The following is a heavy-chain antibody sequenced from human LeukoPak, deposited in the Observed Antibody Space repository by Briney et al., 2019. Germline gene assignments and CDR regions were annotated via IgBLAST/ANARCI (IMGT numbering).Heavy chain of an antibody. CDR3: ARDQGAMVREHYYYGMDV. V-gene: IGHV3-21*01. J-gene: IGHJ6*02. D-gene: IGHD3-10*01. Sequence: GGSLRLSCAASGFTFSSYSMNWVRQAPGKGLEWVSSISSSSSYIYYADSVKGRFTISRDNAKNSLYLQMNSLGAEDTAVYYCARDQGAMVREHYYYGMDVWGQGTTVTVSS. CDR2: ISSSSSYI. CDR1: GFTFSSYS.